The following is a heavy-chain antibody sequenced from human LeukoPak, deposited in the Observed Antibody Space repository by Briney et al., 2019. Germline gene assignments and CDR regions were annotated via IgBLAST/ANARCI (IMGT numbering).Heavy chain of an antibody. CDR2: IYTSGGT. J-gene: IGHJ5*02. CDR3: AREKWLVNNWFDP. V-gene: IGHV4-61*02. Sequence: SETLSLTCSVSGGSISSGSYYWSWIRQPAGKGLEWIGRIYTSGGTNYNPSLESRVTLSVDTSKNQFSLKLSSVTAADTAVYYCAREKWLVNNWFDPWGQGTLVTVSS. D-gene: IGHD6-19*01. CDR1: GGSISSGSYY.